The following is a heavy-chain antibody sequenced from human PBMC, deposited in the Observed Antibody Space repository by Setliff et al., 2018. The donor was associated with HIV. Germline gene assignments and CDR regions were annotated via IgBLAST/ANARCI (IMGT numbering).Heavy chain of an antibody. J-gene: IGHJ4*02. V-gene: IGHV4-59*01. CDR1: GASIRSYY. D-gene: IGHD5-18*01. CDR2: VDYNGRT. Sequence: LSLTCSVSGASIRSYYWSWIRQPPGKGLEWIGYVDYNGRTDYNPSLKSRVTISLDTSKNQVSLKLSSVAAADTAVYHCARGAYRDGYDYWGQGTLVTVSS. CDR3: ARGAYRDGYDY.